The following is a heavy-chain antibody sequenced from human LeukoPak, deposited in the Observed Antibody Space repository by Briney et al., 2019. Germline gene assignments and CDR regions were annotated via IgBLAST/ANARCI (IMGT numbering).Heavy chain of an antibody. D-gene: IGHD3-22*01. Sequence: SETLSLTCTVSGGSISSSSYYWGWIRQPPGKGLEWIGSIHYSGSTYYNPSLKSRVTISVDTSKNQFSLKLSSVTAADTAVYHCARLVYDSRGYYFDYWGQGTLVTVSS. J-gene: IGHJ4*02. CDR3: ARLVYDSRGYYFDY. CDR1: GGSISSSSYY. CDR2: IHYSGST. V-gene: IGHV4-39*01.